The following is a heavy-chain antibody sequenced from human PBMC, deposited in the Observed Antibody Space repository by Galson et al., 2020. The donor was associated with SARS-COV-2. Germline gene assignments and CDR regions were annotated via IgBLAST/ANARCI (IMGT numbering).Heavy chain of an antibody. J-gene: IGHJ4*02. V-gene: IGHV4-31*03. CDR2: IYYSGST. D-gene: IGHD3-3*01. Sequence: KTSETLSLTCTVSGGSINSGDYYWSWIRQHPEKGLEWIGYIYYSGSTYYNPSLKSRVTISIDTSNNQFSLRLSSVTAADTALYYCARYESDTLAFGSWGQGTLVTVSS. CDR1: GGSINSGDYY. CDR3: ARYESDTLAFGS.